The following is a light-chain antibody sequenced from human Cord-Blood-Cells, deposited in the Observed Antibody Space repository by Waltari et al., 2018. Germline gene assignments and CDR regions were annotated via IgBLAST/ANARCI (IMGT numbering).Light chain of an antibody. J-gene: IGLJ3*02. CDR3: CSYAGSSTWV. CDR1: SRDVGSYNL. V-gene: IGLV2-23*01. CDR2: EGS. Sequence: SALTQPASVSGSPGQSITISCTGTSRDVGSYNLVSWYQQHPGKAPKLMIHEGSKRPSGVSNRFSGSKSGNTASLTISGLQAEDEADYYCCSYAGSSTWVFGGGTKLTVL.